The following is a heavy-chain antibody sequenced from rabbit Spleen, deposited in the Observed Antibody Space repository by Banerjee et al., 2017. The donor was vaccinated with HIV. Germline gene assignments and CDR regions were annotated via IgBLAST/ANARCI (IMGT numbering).Heavy chain of an antibody. CDR3: ARDTGTSFSSYGMDL. D-gene: IGHD7-1*01. CDR1: GFSFSDRDV. V-gene: IGHV1S45*01. Sequence: QEQLEESGGGLVKPEGSLTLTCKASGFSFSDRDVMCWVRQAPGKGLEWIACINTATGKAVYASWAKGRFTFSKTSSTTVTLQMTSLTDADTATYFCARDTGTSFSSYGMDLWGPGTLVTVS. CDR2: INTATGKA. J-gene: IGHJ6*01.